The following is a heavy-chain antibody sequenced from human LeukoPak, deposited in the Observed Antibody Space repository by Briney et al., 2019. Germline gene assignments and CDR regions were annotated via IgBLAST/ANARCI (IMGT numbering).Heavy chain of an antibody. J-gene: IGHJ5*02. Sequence: ASVKVSCKASGYTFTSYYMHWVRQAPGQGLEWMGWISAYNGNTNYAQKLQGRVTMTTDTSTSTAYMELRSLRSDDTAVYYCARGSLAAPPYNWFDPWGQGTLVTVSS. D-gene: IGHD6-6*01. CDR1: GYTFTSYY. CDR2: ISAYNGNT. CDR3: ARGSLAAPPYNWFDP. V-gene: IGHV1-18*04.